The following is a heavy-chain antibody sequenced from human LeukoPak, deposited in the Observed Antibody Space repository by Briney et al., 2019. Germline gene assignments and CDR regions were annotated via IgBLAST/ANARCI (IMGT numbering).Heavy chain of an antibody. CDR3: VRDRAGGVRAFDR. CDR1: GFTFRRYG. J-gene: IGHJ5*02. D-gene: IGHD3-10*01. CDR2: ISGSGGST. Sequence: GGSLRLSCAASGFTFRRYGMTWVRQAPGKGLEWVSSISGSGGSTFYADSVKGRFTISRDNSKNTLYLQMSRLGPDDTARYYCVRDRAGGVRAFDRWGQGTLVTVSS. V-gene: IGHV3-23*01.